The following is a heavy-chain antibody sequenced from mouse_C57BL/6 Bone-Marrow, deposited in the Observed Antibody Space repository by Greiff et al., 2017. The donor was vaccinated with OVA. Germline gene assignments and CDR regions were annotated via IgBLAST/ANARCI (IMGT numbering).Heavy chain of an antibody. CDR3: ASAPHSAWFAY. CDR2: IWSGGST. CDR1: GFSLTSYG. Sequence: VKLMESGPGLVQPSQSLSITCTVSGFSLTSYGVHWVRQSPGKGLEWLGVIWSGGSTDYNADFISRLSISKDNSKSQVFFKMNSLQADDTAIYYCASAPHSAWFAYWGQGTLVTVSA. V-gene: IGHV2-2*01. J-gene: IGHJ3*01.